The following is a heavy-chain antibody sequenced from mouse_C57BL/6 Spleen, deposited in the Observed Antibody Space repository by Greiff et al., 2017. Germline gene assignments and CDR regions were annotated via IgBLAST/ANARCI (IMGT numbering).Heavy chain of an antibody. CDR2: IYPGNSDT. CDR3: TRNAYYSLYYYAMDY. CDR1: GYTFTSYW. V-gene: IGHV1-5*01. J-gene: IGHJ4*01. Sequence: EVQLQQSGTVLARPGASVKMSCKTSGYTFTSYWMHWVKQRPGQGLEWIGAIYPGNSDTSYNQKFKGKAKLTAVTSASTAYMELSSLTNEDSAVYYCTRNAYYSLYYYAMDYWGQGTSVTVSS. D-gene: IGHD2-12*01.